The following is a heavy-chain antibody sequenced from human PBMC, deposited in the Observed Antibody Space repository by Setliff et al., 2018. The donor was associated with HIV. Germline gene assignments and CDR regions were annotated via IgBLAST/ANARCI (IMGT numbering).Heavy chain of an antibody. D-gene: IGHD2-21*02. V-gene: IGHV4-39*01. CDR3: VRHGGTIVVVTTPRLVVWYIDL. J-gene: IGHJ2*01. CDR1: GGSINSSSYY. CDR2: IYYSGST. Sequence: SETLSLTCTVSGGSINSSSYYWGWIRQPPGKGPERIGSIYYSGSTYYNPSLKSRVTISEDTSKNQISLKLSSVSAADTAVYYCVRHGGTIVVVTTPRLVVWYIDLWGRGTLVTVSS.